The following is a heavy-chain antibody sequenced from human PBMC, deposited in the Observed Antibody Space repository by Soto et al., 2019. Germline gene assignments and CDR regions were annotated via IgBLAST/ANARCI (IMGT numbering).Heavy chain of an antibody. CDR3: AKAPPNYDFWSGSSYGMDV. CDR1: GFTFSSYA. J-gene: IGHJ6*02. Sequence: GGSLRLSCAASGFTFSSYAMSWVRQAPGKGLEWVSAISGSGGSTYYADSVKGRFTISRDNSKNTLYLQMNSLRAEDTAVYYCAKAPPNYDFWSGSSYGMDVWGQGTTVTVSS. V-gene: IGHV3-23*01. D-gene: IGHD3-3*01. CDR2: ISGSGGST.